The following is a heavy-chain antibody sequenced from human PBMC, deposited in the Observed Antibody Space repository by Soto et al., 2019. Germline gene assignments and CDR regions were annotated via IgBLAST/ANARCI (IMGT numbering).Heavy chain of an antibody. CDR1: GYIFSDYG. V-gene: IGHV1-18*01. J-gene: IGHJ6*02. Sequence: GASVKVSCKASGYIFSDYGINWVRLAPGQGLEWMGWILHYNDNTKYAENFQGRVTLTTDTSTNTVYMELRSLAPDDTGVYFCARKPYSHYYGMDVWGQGTAVTVSS. CDR3: ARKPYSHYYGMDV. CDR2: ILHYNDNT. D-gene: IGHD2-21*01.